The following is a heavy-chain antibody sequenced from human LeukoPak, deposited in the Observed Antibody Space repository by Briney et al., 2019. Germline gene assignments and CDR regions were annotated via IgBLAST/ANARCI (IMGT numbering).Heavy chain of an antibody. CDR3: ARHRYGVFDY. CDR2: IYYSGNT. V-gene: IGHV4-39*01. D-gene: IGHD4-17*01. CDR1: GGSISSTSYY. Sequence: SETLSLTCTVSGGSISSTSYYWGWIRQPPGKGLEWIGSIYYSGNTYFNPSVKSRVTISADTSKNQFSLRLTSVTAADTAVYYCARHRYGVFDYWGQGTLVTVSS. J-gene: IGHJ4*02.